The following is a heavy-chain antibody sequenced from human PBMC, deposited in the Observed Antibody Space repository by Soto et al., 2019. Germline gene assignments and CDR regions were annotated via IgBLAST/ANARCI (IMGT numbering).Heavy chain of an antibody. V-gene: IGHV1-2*02. D-gene: IGHD3-3*01. CDR3: ARGGGVGVAGSAAFDM. Sequence: QLHLVQSGAVVKKPGASVTVSCSASGYPVTAYYMHWVRQAPGRGLEWMGGINPATGAAKYTQTFQGRVTMTRDTSTSPVFMELSGLTSEATAVFYCARGGGVGVAGSAAFDMWGQGTLVTVSS. CDR2: INPATGAA. CDR1: GYPVTAYY. J-gene: IGHJ3*02.